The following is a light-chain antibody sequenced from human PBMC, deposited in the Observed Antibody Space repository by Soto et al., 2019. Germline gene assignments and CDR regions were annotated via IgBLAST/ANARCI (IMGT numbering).Light chain of an antibody. V-gene: IGKV3-11*01. J-gene: IGKJ5*01. CDR2: DAS. CDR3: QHRTKWPIT. CDR1: QNMVFY. Sequence: VLTQSAATPSLSPGERATLSCRANQNMVFYLAWYQQKPGQAPRLLIYDASNRATGIPARFSGSGSGTDFTLTIISLEPEDFAVYYCQHRTKWPITFGQGTRLEIK.